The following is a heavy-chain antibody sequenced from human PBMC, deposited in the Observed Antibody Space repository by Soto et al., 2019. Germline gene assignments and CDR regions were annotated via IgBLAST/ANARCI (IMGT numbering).Heavy chain of an antibody. CDR2: IYYSGST. V-gene: IGHV4-59*08. J-gene: IGHJ4*02. CDR1: GGSISSYY. CDR3: ARNSALQQQLGYFDY. Sequence: SETLSLTCTVSGGSISSYYWSWIRQPPGKGLEWIGNIYYSGSTNYNPSLKSRVTISVDTSKNQFSLKLSSVTAADTAVYYCARNSALQQQLGYFDYWGQGTLVTVSS. D-gene: IGHD6-13*01.